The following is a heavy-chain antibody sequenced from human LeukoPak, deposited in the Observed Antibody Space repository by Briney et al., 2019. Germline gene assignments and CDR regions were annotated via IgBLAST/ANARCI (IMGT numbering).Heavy chain of an antibody. D-gene: IGHD3-22*01. J-gene: IGHJ5*02. CDR2: ISGYNGYT. CDR3: ARDEARYSSGYYPNWFDP. Sequence: ASVKVSCKASGYAFTSYGISWVRQAPGQGLEWMGWISGYNGYTHYAHNLQGRVTMTTDTSTSTAYMELRSLRSDDTAVYYCARDEARYSSGYYPNWFDPWGQGTLVTVSS. CDR1: GYAFTSYG. V-gene: IGHV1-18*01.